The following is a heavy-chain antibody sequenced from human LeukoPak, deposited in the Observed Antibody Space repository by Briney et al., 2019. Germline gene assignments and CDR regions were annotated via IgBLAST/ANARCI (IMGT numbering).Heavy chain of an antibody. CDR1: GFTVSSNY. CDR2: IYSGGST. J-gene: IGHJ4*02. CDR3: AKGGYGYSPN. Sequence: PGGSLRLSCAASGFTVSSNYMSWVRQAPGKGLEWVSVIYSGGSTYYADSVRGRFTISRDNSKNTLYLQMNSLRAEDTAVYHRAKGGYGYSPNWGQGTLVTVSS. V-gene: IGHV3-53*01. D-gene: IGHD6-13*01.